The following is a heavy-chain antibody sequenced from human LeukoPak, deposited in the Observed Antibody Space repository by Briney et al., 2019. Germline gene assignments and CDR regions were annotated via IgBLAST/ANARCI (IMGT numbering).Heavy chain of an antibody. CDR1: GGSISSYY. V-gene: IGHV4-59*12. D-gene: IGHD4-17*01. J-gene: IGHJ3*02. CDR3: ARGGGTTVTKRILVAFDI. Sequence: PSETLSLTCTVSGGSISSYYWSWIRQPPGKGLEWIGYIYYSGSTNYNPSLKSRVTISVDTSKNQFSLKLSFVTAADTAVYYCARGGGTTVTKRILVAFDIWGQGTMVTVSS. CDR2: IYYSGST.